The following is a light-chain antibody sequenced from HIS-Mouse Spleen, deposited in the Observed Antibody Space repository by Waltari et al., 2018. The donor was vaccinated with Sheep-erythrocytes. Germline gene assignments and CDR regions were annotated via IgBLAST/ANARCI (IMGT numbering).Light chain of an antibody. J-gene: IGLJ3*02. CDR1: SSDVGGSHY. CDR3: SSYTSSSTSWV. Sequence: QSALTQPASVSGSPGQSITISSTVTSSDVGGSHYVPWYQHHPGKAPKLMIYDGSNRPSGVSNRFSGSKSGNTAYLTISGLQAEDEADYYCSSYTSSSTSWVFGGGTKLTVL. V-gene: IGLV2-14*03. CDR2: DGS.